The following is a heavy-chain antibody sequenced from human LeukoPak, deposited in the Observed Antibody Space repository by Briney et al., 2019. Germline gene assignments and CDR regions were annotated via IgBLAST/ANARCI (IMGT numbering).Heavy chain of an antibody. D-gene: IGHD1-14*01. Sequence: SETLSLTCTVSGGSISSSPYYWGWIRQPPGKGLDWIGSIFYSGSTYYNPSLKSRVTISVDTSKNQFSLKLSSVTAADTAVYYCARSPRSEHGAFDIWGQGTMVTVSS. V-gene: IGHV4-39*07. J-gene: IGHJ3*02. CDR1: GGSISSSPYY. CDR3: ARSPRSEHGAFDI. CDR2: IFYSGST.